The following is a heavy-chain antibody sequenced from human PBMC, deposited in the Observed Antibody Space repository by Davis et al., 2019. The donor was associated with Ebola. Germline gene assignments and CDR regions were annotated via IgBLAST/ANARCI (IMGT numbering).Heavy chain of an antibody. CDR3: AKGAHYYDSSGYGQYFQH. J-gene: IGHJ1*01. V-gene: IGHV3-21*04. D-gene: IGHD3-22*01. Sequence: SSSSYIYYADSVKGRFTISRDNAKNSLYLQMNSLRAEDTAVYYCAKGAHYYDSSGYGQYFQHWGQGTLVTVSS. CDR2: SSSSYI.